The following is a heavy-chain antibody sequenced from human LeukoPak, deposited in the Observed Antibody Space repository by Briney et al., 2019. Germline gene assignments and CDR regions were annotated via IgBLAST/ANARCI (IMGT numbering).Heavy chain of an antibody. D-gene: IGHD5-12*01. V-gene: IGHV1-8*03. CDR1: GYTFTSYD. J-gene: IGHJ6*03. CDR2: MNPNSGNT. Sequence: GASVKVSCKASGYTFTSYDINWVRQATGQGLEWMGWMNPNSGNTGYAQKFQGRVTITRNTSISTAYMELSSLRSEDTAVYYCARVSGYDHTPNYYYYYMDVWGKGTTVTVSS. CDR3: ARVSGYDHTPNYYYYYMDV.